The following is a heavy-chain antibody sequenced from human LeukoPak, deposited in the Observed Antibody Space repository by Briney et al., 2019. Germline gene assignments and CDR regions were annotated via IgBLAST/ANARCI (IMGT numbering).Heavy chain of an antibody. J-gene: IGHJ4*02. V-gene: IGHV1-69*13. D-gene: IGHD3-22*01. CDR2: IIPIFGTA. Sequence: GASVKVSCKASGYTFTDYYMHWVRQAPGQGLEWMGGIIPIFGTANYAQKFQGRVTITADESTSTAYMELSSLRSEDTAVYYCARGSYDSSGKLDYWGQGTLVTVSS. CDR1: GYTFTDYY. CDR3: ARGSYDSSGKLDY.